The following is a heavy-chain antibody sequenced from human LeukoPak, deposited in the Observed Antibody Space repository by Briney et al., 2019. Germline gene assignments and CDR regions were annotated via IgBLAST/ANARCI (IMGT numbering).Heavy chain of an antibody. J-gene: IGHJ3*02. CDR3: AREISSYCGGDCYPTDAFDI. CDR1: GFTFSSYA. V-gene: IGHV3-53*01. D-gene: IGHD2-21*02. CDR2: IYSGGST. Sequence: GGSLRLSCAASGFTFSSYAMSWVRQAPGKGLEWVSVIYSGGSTYYADSVKGRFTISRDNSKNTLYLQMNSLRAEDAAVYYCAREISSYCGGDCYPTDAFDIWGQGTMVTVSS.